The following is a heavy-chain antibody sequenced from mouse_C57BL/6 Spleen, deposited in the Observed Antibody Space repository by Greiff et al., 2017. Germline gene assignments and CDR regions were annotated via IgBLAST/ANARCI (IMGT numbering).Heavy chain of an antibody. V-gene: IGHV5-12*01. D-gene: IGHD2-1*01. CDR1: GFTFSDYY. J-gene: IGHJ1*03. CDR2: ISNGGGST. Sequence: EVKVVESGGGLVQPGGSLKLSCAASGFTFSDYYMYWVRQTPEKRLEWVAYISNGGGSTYYPDTVKGRFTISRDNAKNTLYLQMSRLKSEDTAMYYCASYGNYGYWYFDVWGTGTTVTVSS. CDR3: ASYGNYGYWYFDV.